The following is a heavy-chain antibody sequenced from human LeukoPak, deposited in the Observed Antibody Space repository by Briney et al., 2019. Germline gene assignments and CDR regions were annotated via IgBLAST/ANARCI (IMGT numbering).Heavy chain of an antibody. Sequence: PSETLSLTCIVSGASISSDYWSWIRQPPGKGLEWIGYIYDSGNTDYNPSLKSGVSISMNTSKNQFSLNLTSVTDADTAVYYCAGRGRRYFRYWGQGTLVTVCS. CDR2: IYDSGNT. CDR1: GASISSDY. J-gene: IGHJ1*01. V-gene: IGHV4-59*08. CDR3: AGRGRRYFRY.